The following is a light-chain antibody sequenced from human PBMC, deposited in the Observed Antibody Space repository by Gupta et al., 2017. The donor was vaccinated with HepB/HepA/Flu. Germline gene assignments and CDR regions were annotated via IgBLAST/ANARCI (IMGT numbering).Light chain of an antibody. CDR2: EVT. CDR1: INDVGSFNL. Sequence: QTALTPPTSVSGSPAQWITISCTGTINDVGSFNLVSWYQQHPVKAHKLMIYEVTKWPSGVSTRFSGSKSGNTASLTISGLQAEDEADYYCCSYACSGTWVFGGGTNLTVL. CDR3: CSYACSGTWV. J-gene: IGLJ3*02. V-gene: IGLV2-23*02.